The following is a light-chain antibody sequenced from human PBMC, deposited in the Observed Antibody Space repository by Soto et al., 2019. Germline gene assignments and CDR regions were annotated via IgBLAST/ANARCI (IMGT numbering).Light chain of an antibody. CDR3: VLYMGSGISV. CDR2: NTY. CDR1: SGSVSTSYY. V-gene: IGLV8-61*01. J-gene: IGLJ2*01. Sequence: QTVVTQEPSFSVSPGGTVTLTCGLRSGSVSTSYYPSWYQQTPGQAPRTLIYNTYTRSSGVPDRFSASILGDKAALTITGAQADDESDYYCVLYMGSGISVFGGGTKVTVL.